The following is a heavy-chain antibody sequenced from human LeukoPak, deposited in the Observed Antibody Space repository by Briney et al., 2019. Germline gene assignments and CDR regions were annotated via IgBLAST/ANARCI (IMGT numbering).Heavy chain of an antibody. J-gene: IGHJ4*02. Sequence: GGSLRLSCVASGFSFSTHVMHWVRQAPGKGLDWVTIIWYDGSHINYADSVKGRFTISRDNSKNTLYLQMSSLRAEDTALYYCATENGDYTFDYWGQGTLVTVSS. V-gene: IGHV3-33*01. CDR1: GFSFSTHV. CDR2: IWYDGSHI. CDR3: ATENGDYTFDY. D-gene: IGHD4-17*01.